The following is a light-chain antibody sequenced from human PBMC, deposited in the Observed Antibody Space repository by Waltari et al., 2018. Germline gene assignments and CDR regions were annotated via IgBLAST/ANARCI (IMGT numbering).Light chain of an antibody. J-gene: IGLJ3*02. CDR3: AAWDDSLSGPG. V-gene: IGLV1-44*01. CDR2: TNN. CDR1: TSNIGSNT. Sequence: QSVLTQPPSASGTPGQRVTISCSGSTSNIGSNTVNWYQQLPGTAPKLLIYTNNQRPSGVPARFSGSKSGISASLAIRWLQSEDEADYYWAAWDDSLSGPGFGGGTTLTVL.